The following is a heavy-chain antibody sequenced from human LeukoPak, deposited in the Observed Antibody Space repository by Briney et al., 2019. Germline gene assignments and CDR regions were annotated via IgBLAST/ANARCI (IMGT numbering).Heavy chain of an antibody. CDR3: ARARIMITFGGVLNLSAPGHWFDP. CDR1: GGSISSYY. V-gene: IGHV4-59*01. J-gene: IGHJ5*02. CDR2: IYYSGST. Sequence: SETLSLTCTVSGGSISSYYWSWIRQPPGKGLEWIGYIYYSGSTNYNPSLKSRVTISVDTSKNQFSLKLSSVTAADTAVYYCARARIMITFGGVLNLSAPGHWFDPWGQGTLVTVSS. D-gene: IGHD3-16*01.